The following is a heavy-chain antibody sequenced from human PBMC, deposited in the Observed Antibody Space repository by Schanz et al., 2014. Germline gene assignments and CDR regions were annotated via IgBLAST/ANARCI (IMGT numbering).Heavy chain of an antibody. CDR2: ISGSGGSA. V-gene: IGHV3-23*01. D-gene: IGHD3-10*01. CDR3: ARARFGELSAFEI. CDR1: GFTFSSYA. J-gene: IGHJ3*02. Sequence: EVHLLESGGGLVPPGGSLRLSCAASGFTFSSYAMSWVRQAPGKGLEWVSAISGSGGSAYYADAVKGRFTISRDNSKNTLYLQMNSLRAGDAAVYDCARARFGELSAFEIWGQGTMVTVSS.